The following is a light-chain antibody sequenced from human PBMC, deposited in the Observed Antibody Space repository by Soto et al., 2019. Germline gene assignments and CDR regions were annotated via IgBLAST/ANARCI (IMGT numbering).Light chain of an antibody. CDR3: AAWDDSPSGWV. Sequence: QSVLTQPPSASGTPGQSVTISCSGSSSNIGSNTVNWYQQLPGTAPKLLIYNNSQRPSGVPDRFSGSKFGTSASLAISGLQSEDEADYYCAAWDDSPSGWVFGGGTKLTVL. V-gene: IGLV1-44*01. CDR2: NNS. CDR1: SSNIGSNT. J-gene: IGLJ3*02.